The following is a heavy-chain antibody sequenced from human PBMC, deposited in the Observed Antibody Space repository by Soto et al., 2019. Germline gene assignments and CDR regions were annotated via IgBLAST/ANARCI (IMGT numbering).Heavy chain of an antibody. CDR3: ARDGDFCSGYSPRWGPTGFIY. D-gene: IGHD3-3*01. CDR2: INPNTGDT. Sequence: QVQLVQSGAEVKKPGASVKVSCRASGYTFTDYHLHWVRQAPGQGLEWLARINPNTGDTNSAQNFQGRVSVAWDSSTGTTYMELSSVTSDDTVAYYCARDGDFCSGYSPRWGPTGFIYWGQRALVTVSS. CDR1: GYTFTDYH. V-gene: IGHV1-2*05. J-gene: IGHJ4*02.